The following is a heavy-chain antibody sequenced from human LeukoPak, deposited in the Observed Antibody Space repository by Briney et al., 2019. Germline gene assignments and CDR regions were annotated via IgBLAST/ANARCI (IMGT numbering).Heavy chain of an antibody. CDR2: IYRAGNT. J-gene: IGHJ4*02. Sequence: GGSLRLSCAASGFTVSSNYMTWVRQAPGKGLEWVSVIYRAGNTYYADSVKGRFTISRDNSKNTLYLQMNSLRAEDTAVYYCAKAYSGSYWRLFDYWGQGTLVTVSS. CDR3: AKAYSGSYWRLFDY. CDR1: GFTVSSNY. V-gene: IGHV3-53*01. D-gene: IGHD1-26*01.